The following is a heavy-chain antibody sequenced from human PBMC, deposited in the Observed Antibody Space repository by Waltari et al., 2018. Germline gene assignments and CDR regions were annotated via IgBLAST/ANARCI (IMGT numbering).Heavy chain of an antibody. V-gene: IGHV3-48*03. Sequence: EVQLVESGGGLVQPGGSLRLSCAASGFTFSSYEMNWVRQAPGKGLEWVSYISSSGSTIYYADSVKGRFTISRDNAKNSLYLQMNSLRAEDTAVYYCARVVRYYYDYYYYMDVWGKGTTVTVSS. CDR3: ARVVRYYYDYYYYMDV. D-gene: IGHD3-10*01. CDR2: ISSSGSTI. CDR1: GFTFSSYE. J-gene: IGHJ6*03.